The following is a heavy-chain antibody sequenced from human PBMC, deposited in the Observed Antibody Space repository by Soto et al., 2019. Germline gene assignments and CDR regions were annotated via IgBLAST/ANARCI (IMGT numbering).Heavy chain of an antibody. CDR3: AKDRRDGYTTCSRCYGVDV. D-gene: IGHD5-18*01. V-gene: IGHV3-30*18. CDR1: GFNFGAYG. J-gene: IGHJ6*02. Sequence: QVQLVESGGGVVQPGTSPRLACEASGFNFGAYGMHWVRQAPGKGLEWVAVISHDGTKTYYSDSVKGRFTISRDNSKNVLYVQMVSLRPDDTAVYSCAKDRRDGYTTCSRCYGVDVWGQGTTVTVSS. CDR2: ISHDGTKT.